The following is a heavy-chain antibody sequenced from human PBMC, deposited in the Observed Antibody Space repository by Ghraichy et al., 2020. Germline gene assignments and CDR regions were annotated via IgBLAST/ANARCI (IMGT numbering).Heavy chain of an antibody. D-gene: IGHD2-15*01. CDR3: AKAVAVAATGATGRNYGMDV. J-gene: IGHJ6*01. CDR1: GFTFSSYG. Sequence: GSLRLSCAASGFTFSSYGMHWVRQAPGKGLEWVAVISYDGSNKYYADSVKGRFTIARDNSKNTLSLQMNSLRAEDTAVYYCAKAVAVAATGATGRNYGMDVWGQGTTVTVSS. CDR2: ISYDGSNK. V-gene: IGHV3-30*18.